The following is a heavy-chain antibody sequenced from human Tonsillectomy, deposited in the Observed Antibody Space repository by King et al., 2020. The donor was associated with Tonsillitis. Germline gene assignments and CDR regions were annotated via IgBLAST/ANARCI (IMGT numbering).Heavy chain of an antibody. CDR1: GGTFSSYA. CDR2: IIPIFVTA. V-gene: IGHV1-69*01. J-gene: IGHJ6*02. CDR3: ARRGSSGWYGYYYYYGMDV. Sequence: QLVQSGAEVKKPGSSVKVSCKASGGTFSSYAISWVRQAPGQGLEWMGGIIPIFVTANYAQKFQGRVTITADESTSTAYMELSSLRSEDTAVYYCARRGSSGWYGYYYYYGMDVWGQGTTVTVSS. D-gene: IGHD6-19*01.